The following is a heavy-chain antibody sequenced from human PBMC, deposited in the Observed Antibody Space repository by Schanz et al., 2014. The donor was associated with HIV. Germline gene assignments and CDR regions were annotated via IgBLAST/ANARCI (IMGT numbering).Heavy chain of an antibody. Sequence: EVQLLESGGRLVQPGGSLRLSCAASGFTFSTSAMSWVRQAPGKGLEWVSSISAGGVYTYYGDSMKGRFTISRDNANSSLLLQMDSLRPEDTATYYCVRDESTLTTGDFQDWGQGTLVTVSS. CDR3: VRDESTLTTGDFQD. CDR1: GFTFSTSA. CDR2: ISAGGVYT. V-gene: IGHV3-23*01. D-gene: IGHD4-17*01. J-gene: IGHJ1*01.